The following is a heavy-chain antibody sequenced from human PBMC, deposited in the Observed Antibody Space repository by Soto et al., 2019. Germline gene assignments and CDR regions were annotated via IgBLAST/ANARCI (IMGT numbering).Heavy chain of an antibody. D-gene: IGHD3-10*01. Sequence: SETLSLTCTVSGGSISSYYWSWIRQPAGKGLEWIGRIYTSGSTNYNPSLKSRVTMSVDTSKNQLSLNLSSVTAAADTAVYYCARDRITLANDAFDIWGQGTMVTV. CDR3: ARDRITLANDAFDI. CDR1: GGSISSYY. V-gene: IGHV4-4*07. CDR2: IYTSGST. J-gene: IGHJ3*02.